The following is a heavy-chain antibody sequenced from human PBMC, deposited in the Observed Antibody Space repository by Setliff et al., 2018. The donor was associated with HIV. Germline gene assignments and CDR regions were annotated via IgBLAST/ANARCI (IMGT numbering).Heavy chain of an antibody. D-gene: IGHD1-26*01. V-gene: IGHV3-23*01. CDR3: AKDGEWEQWPTHYFEY. CDR2: ISGESRRT. Sequence: PGGSLRLSCAASGFMFSDYAMSWVRQVPGKGLEWVSIISGESRRTSYADSVKGRFTISRDNSKNTMYLQMNSLRVEDTAVYYCAKDGEWEQWPTHYFEYWGQGTLVTVS. CDR1: GFMFSDYA. J-gene: IGHJ4*02.